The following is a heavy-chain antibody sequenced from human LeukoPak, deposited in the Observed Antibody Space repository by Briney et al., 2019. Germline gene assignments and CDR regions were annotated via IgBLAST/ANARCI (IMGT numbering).Heavy chain of an antibody. CDR3: VRVSRWYGPYDY. V-gene: IGHV4-59*01. Sequence: PSETLSLTCTVSGGSISSYYWSWIRQPPGKGLEWIGYIYYSGSTNYNPSLKSRVTVSVDTSKNQFSLKLSSVTAADTAVYYCVRVSRWYGPYDYWGQGTLVTVSS. CDR1: GGSISSYY. D-gene: IGHD6-13*01. CDR2: IYYSGST. J-gene: IGHJ4*02.